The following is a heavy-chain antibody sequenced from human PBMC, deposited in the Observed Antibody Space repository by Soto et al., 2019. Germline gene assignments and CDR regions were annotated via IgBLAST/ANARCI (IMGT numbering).Heavy chain of an antibody. CDR1: GFTFSSYA. V-gene: IGHV3-23*01. J-gene: IGHJ4*02. D-gene: IGHD1-26*01. CDR3: AKRGSGSYYID. CDR2: ISGSGGST. Sequence: EVQLLESGGGLVQPGGSLRLSCAASGFTFSSYAMSWVRQAPGKGLEGVSVISGSGGSTYYADSVKGRFTISRDNSKNTLYLQMNSLRAEDTAVYYCAKRGSGSYYIDWGQGTLVTVSS.